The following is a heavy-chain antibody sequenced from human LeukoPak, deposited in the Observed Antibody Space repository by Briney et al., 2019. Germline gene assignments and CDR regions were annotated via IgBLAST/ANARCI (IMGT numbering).Heavy chain of an antibody. CDR1: GFTFSSYS. CDR3: ARDSGRLLWFGEERGFDP. V-gene: IGHV3-21*01. D-gene: IGHD3-10*01. Sequence: GGSLRLSCAASGFTFSSYSMSWVRQAPGKGLEWVSSSSSSSSYIYYADSVKGRFTISRDNAKNSLYLQMNSLRAEDTAVYYCARDSGRLLWFGEERGFDPWGQGTLVTVSS. CDR2: SSSSSSYI. J-gene: IGHJ5*02.